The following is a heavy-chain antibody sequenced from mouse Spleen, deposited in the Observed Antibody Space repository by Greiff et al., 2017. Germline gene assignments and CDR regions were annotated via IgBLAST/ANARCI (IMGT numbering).Heavy chain of an antibody. CDR1: GYTITDYY. CDR3: ARGSHFDY. V-gene: IGHV1-26*01. J-gene: IGHJ2*01. CDR2: INPNNGGT. Sequence: VQLQQSGPELVKPGASVKISCKASGYTITDYYMNWVKQSHGKSLEWIGDINPNNGGTSYNQKFKGKATLTVDKSSSTAYMELRSLTSEDSAVYYCARGSHFDYWGQGTTLTVSS.